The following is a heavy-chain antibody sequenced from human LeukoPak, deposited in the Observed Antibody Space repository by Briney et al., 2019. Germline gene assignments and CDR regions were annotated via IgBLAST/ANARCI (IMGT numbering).Heavy chain of an antibody. CDR1: GFTFSSYS. V-gene: IGHV3-21*01. D-gene: IGHD2-2*01. Sequence: PGGSLRLSCAASGFTFSSYSMNWVRQAPGKGLEWVSSISSSSSYIYYADSVKGRFTISRDNAKNSLYLQMNSLRAEDTAVHYCARDRDCSSTSYPIDYWGQGTLVTVSS. CDR3: ARDRDCSSTSYPIDY. J-gene: IGHJ4*02. CDR2: ISSSSSYI.